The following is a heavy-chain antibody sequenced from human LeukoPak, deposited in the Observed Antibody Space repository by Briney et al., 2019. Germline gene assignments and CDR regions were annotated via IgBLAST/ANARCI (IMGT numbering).Heavy chain of an antibody. Sequence: PGGSLRLSCAASGFTFSSYWMHWVRQAPGKGLVWVSRINSDGSGTSYADSVKGRFTISRDNAKNTLYLQMNSLRAEDTAVYYCARGDIVVVPAAIATSDYYGMDVWGQGTTVTVSS. V-gene: IGHV3-74*01. CDR1: GFTFSSYW. CDR3: ARGDIVVVPAAIATSDYYGMDV. D-gene: IGHD2-2*01. CDR2: INSDGSGT. J-gene: IGHJ6*02.